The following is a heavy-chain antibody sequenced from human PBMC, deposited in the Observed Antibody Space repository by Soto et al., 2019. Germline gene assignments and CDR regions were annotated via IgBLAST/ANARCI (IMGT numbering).Heavy chain of an antibody. D-gene: IGHD6-13*01. J-gene: IGHJ6*02. CDR1: GFTFSSYS. V-gene: IGHV3-48*02. CDR2: ISSSSSTI. CDR3: ASLPRIIAAAGTNYYGMDV. Sequence: GGSLRLSCAASGFTFSSYSMNWVRQAPGKGLEWVSYISSSSSTIYYADSVKGRFTISRDNAKNSLYLQMNSLRDEDTAVYYCASLPRIIAAAGTNYYGMDVWGQGTTVTVSS.